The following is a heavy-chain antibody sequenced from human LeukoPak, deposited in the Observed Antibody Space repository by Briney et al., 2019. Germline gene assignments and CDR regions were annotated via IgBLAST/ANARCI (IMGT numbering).Heavy chain of an antibody. CDR2: ISASGGTT. V-gene: IGHV3-23*01. Sequence: GGSLRLSCAASGFTFINFAMSWVRQAPGKGLEWVSGISASGGTTYYGDSVKGRFTISRDNSKNTLYLQINSLRAEDTALYYCAKLTHFGVVKTNLDYWGQGTLVTVSA. CDR1: GFTFINFA. CDR3: AKLTHFGVVKTNLDY. J-gene: IGHJ4*02. D-gene: IGHD3-3*01.